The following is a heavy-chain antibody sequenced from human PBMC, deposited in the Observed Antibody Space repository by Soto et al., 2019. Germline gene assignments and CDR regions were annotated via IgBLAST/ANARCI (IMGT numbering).Heavy chain of an antibody. CDR3: ARESGGATATLDYYYFYMAV. CDR1: GDTFNDYY. Sequence: QVQLVQSGAEVKKPGASVTVSCRSSGDTFNDYYIHWVRQAPGQGLGWMGWINPNGGVTKYAQKFQGWVSMTRDTSIRTVYMQLSRLRSDDTAVYYCARESGGATATLDYYYFYMAVWGTGTTVTVSS. V-gene: IGHV1-2*04. J-gene: IGHJ6*03. CDR2: INPNGGVT. D-gene: IGHD5-12*01.